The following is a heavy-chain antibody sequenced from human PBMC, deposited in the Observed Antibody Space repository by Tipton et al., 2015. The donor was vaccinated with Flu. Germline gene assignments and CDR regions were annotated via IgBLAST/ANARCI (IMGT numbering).Heavy chain of an antibody. J-gene: IGHJ4*02. V-gene: IGHV4-61*02. CDR1: GGSISSGSYY. Sequence: TLSLICTVSGGSISSGSYYWSWIRQPAGKGLEWIGRIYTSGSTNYNPSLKSRVTISVDTSKNQFSLKLSSVTAADTAVYYCARSKYPPQGGVVDDYWGQGTLVTVSS. CDR2: IYTSGST. CDR3: ARSKYPPQGGVVDDY. D-gene: IGHD3-3*01.